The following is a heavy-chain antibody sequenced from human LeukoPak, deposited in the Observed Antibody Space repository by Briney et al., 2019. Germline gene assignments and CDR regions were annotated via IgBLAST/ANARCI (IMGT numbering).Heavy chain of an antibody. CDR2: ISAYNGNT. CDR1: GYTFISYG. CDR3: ARGMIYDSSGFVAFDI. J-gene: IGHJ3*02. Sequence: ASVKVSCKASGYTFISYGISWVRQAPGQGLEWMGGISAYNGNTNYAQKFQGRVTMTTDTSTSTAYMELRSLRSDDTAVYYCARGMIYDSSGFVAFDIWGQGTVVTVSS. D-gene: IGHD3-22*01. V-gene: IGHV1-18*01.